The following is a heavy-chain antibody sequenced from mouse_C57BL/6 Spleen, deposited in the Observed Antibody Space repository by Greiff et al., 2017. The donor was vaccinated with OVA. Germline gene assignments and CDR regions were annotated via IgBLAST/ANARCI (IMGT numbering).Heavy chain of an antibody. CDR1: GYSITSDY. CDR2: ISYSGST. D-gene: IGHD2-4*01. J-gene: IGHJ2*01. V-gene: IGHV3-8*01. CDR3: ARALLYDYDEDGYYFDY. Sequence: EVQLQESGPGLAKPSQTLSLTCSVTGYSITSDYWNWIRKFPGNKLEYMGYISYSGSTYYNPSLKSRISITRDTSKNQYYLQLNSVTTEDTATYYCARALLYDYDEDGYYFDYWGQGTTLTVSS.